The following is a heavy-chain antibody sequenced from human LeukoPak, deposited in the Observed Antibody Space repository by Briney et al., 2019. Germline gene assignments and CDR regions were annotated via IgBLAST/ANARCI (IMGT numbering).Heavy chain of an antibody. CDR3: ARQRITIFGVVLDAFDI. Sequence: GESLKISFKGSGYSFTSYWIGWVRQMPGKGLEWMGIIYPGDSDTRYSPSFQGQVTISADKSISTAYLQWSSLKASDTAMYYCARQRITIFGVVLDAFDIWGQGTMVTVSS. CDR2: IYPGDSDT. CDR1: GYSFTSYW. J-gene: IGHJ3*02. D-gene: IGHD3-3*01. V-gene: IGHV5-51*01.